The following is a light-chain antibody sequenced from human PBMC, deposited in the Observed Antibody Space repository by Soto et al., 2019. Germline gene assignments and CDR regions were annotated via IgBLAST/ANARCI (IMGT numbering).Light chain of an antibody. V-gene: IGKV3-15*01. CDR1: QSVSST. CDR2: GAS. J-gene: IGKJ1*01. CDR3: QDSSTSPWP. Sequence: EIVLTQSPATLSVSPGERATLSCRASQSVSSTLAWYQQKPGQAPRLLIYGASTRATDIPARFRGSGSGTDFTLTISSLEPEDSAVYYCQDSSTSPWPFGQGTKVDIK.